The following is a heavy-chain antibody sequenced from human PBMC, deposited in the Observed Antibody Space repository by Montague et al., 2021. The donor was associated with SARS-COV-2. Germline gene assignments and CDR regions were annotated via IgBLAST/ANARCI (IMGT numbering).Heavy chain of an antibody. Sequence: SETLSLTCNVSGGSIRSYYWSWIRQPAGKGLEWIGRIYSSGSINYNPSLKTRITLSVDTSKNQLSLRLNSVTAADTAVYYCARGGCEYYGMGVWGQGTTVTVSS. CDR2: IYSSGSI. CDR1: GGSIRSYY. D-gene: IGHD2-15*01. CDR3: ARGGCEYYGMGV. V-gene: IGHV4-4*07. J-gene: IGHJ6*02.